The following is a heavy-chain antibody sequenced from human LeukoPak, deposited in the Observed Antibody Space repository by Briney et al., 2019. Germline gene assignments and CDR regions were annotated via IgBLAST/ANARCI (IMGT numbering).Heavy chain of an antibody. CDR3: ARDPSSSTR. Sequence: GASVXXXCKAXGXTFTSXXXXWVXLXPXXXXEWMGWINTNTGNPTYAQGFTGRFVFSLDTSVSTAYLQITSLKAEDTAVYYCARDPSSSTRWGQGTLVTVSS. J-gene: IGHJ4*02. CDR1: GXTFTSXX. D-gene: IGHD2-2*01. CDR2: INTNTGNP. V-gene: IGHV7-4-1*02.